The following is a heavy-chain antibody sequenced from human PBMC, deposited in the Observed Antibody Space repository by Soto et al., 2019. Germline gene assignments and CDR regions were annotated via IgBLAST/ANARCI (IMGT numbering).Heavy chain of an antibody. Sequence: GESLKISCKGSGYSFTSYWIGWVRQMPGKGLEWMAIIHPSDSDTRYSPSFQGQVTISVDKSISAAFLQWSSLKASDTAMYYCAPHDWVAADYWGQGTLVTVST. J-gene: IGHJ4*02. CDR2: IHPSDSDT. CDR3: APHDWVAADY. D-gene: IGHD3-9*01. CDR1: GYSFTSYW. V-gene: IGHV5-51*01.